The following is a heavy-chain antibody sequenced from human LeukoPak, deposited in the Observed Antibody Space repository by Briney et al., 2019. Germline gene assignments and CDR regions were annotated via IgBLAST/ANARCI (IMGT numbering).Heavy chain of an antibody. CDR3: VKAPIRGIYCSSTSCYSHCDY. D-gene: IGHD2-2*01. CDR2: ISSNGGST. J-gene: IGHJ4*02. V-gene: IGHV3-64D*09. CDR1: GFTFSSYA. Sequence: PGGSLRLSCSVSGFTFSSYAMHWVRQAPGKGLEYVSAISSNGGSTYYADSVRGRFTISRDNSKNTLYLQMSSLRAEDTAVYSCVKAPIRGIYCSSTSCYSHCDYWGQETLVTVSS.